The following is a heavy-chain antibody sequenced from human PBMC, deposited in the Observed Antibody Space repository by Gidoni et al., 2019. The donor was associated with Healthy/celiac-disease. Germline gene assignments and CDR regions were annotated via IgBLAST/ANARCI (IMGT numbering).Heavy chain of an antibody. CDR2: IYYSGST. J-gene: IGHJ6*03. V-gene: IGHV4-59*01. CDR1: CGSISSYY. Sequence: QVQLQESGPGLVQPSETLSLTCTVSCGSISSYYWSWIRQPPGKGLEWIGYIYYSGSTNYNPSLKSRVTISVDTSKNQFSLKLSSVTAADTAVYYCAREHTYYYYMDVWGKGTTVTVSS. CDR3: AREHTYYYYMDV.